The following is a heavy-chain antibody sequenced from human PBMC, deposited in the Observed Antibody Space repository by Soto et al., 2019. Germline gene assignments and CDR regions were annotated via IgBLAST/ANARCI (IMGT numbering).Heavy chain of an antibody. Sequence: ASVKVSCKASGYTFTGYYMHWVRQAPGQGLEWMGWINPNSGGTNYAQKFQGRVTMTRDTSISTAYMELTRLRSDDTAVYYCARDQDIVVVPAALDLIGDYYYYYGMDVWGQGTTVTVSS. CDR1: GYTFTGYY. J-gene: IGHJ6*02. CDR2: INPNSGGT. CDR3: ARDQDIVVVPAALDLIGDYYYYYGMDV. D-gene: IGHD2-2*01. V-gene: IGHV1-2*02.